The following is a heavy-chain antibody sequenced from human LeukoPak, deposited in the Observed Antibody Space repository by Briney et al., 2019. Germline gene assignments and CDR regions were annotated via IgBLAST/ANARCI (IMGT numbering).Heavy chain of an antibody. J-gene: IGHJ4*02. CDR2: ISYDGSNK. CDR1: GFTFSSYG. V-gene: IGHV3-30*03. CDR3: SMVRGVNEPFDY. D-gene: IGHD3-10*01. Sequence: GRSLRLSCAASGFTFSSYGMHWVRQAPGKGLEWVAVISYDGSNKYYADSVKGRFTISRDNSKNTLYLQMNSLRAEDMAVYYCSMVRGVNEPFDYWGQGTLVTVSS.